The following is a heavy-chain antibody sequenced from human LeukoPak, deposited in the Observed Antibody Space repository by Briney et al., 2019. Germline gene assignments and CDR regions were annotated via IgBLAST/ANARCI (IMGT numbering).Heavy chain of an antibody. V-gene: IGHV1-18*01. J-gene: IGHJ6*03. CDR3: ARASSHYDFWSGPSYYYYMDV. D-gene: IGHD3-3*01. CDR1: GYTFTSYG. Sequence: ASVKVSCKASGYTFTSYGISWVRQAPGQGLEWMGWISAYNGNTNYAQKLQGRVTMTTDTSTSTAYMELRSLRSDDTAVYYCARASSHYDFWSGPSYYYYMDVWGKGTTVTISS. CDR2: ISAYNGNT.